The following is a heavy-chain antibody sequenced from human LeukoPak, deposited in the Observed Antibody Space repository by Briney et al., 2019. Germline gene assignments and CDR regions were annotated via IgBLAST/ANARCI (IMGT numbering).Heavy chain of an antibody. CDR1: GFTLITYS. V-gene: IGHV3-21*01. D-gene: IGHD3-10*01. J-gene: IGHJ6*02. CDR3: ARDPGSGSYSPYFNGMDV. CDR2: ISSRSTYI. Sequence: GGSLRLSCEASGFTLITYSMSWVRQAPGKGLEWVSSISSRSTYIKYADSMKCRFTISRDDAKNSVYLQMNSLTAEDTAVYYCARDPGSGSYSPYFNGMDVWGQGTTVTVSS.